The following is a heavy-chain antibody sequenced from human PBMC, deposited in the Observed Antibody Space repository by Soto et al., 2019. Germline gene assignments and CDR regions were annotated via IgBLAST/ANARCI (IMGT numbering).Heavy chain of an antibody. Sequence: GGSLRLSCAASGFTFRNYNMNWVRQAPGKGLEWLSYISGASGTIYYADSMQGRFTISRDNAKNSLYLQMNSLRAEDTAVYYCAVAVADPTAIGDWGQGTLVTVSS. D-gene: IGHD6-19*01. CDR3: AVAVADPTAIGD. V-gene: IGHV3-48*01. CDR2: ISGASGTI. J-gene: IGHJ4*02. CDR1: GFTFRNYN.